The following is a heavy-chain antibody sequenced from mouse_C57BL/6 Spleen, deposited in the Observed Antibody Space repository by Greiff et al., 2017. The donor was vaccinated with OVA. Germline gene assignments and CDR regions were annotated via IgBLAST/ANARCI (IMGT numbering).Heavy chain of an antibody. D-gene: IGHD2-3*01. J-gene: IGHJ2*01. CDR2: IYPGDGDT. Sequence: QVQLQQSGPELVKPGASVKISCKASGYAFSSSWMNWVKQRPGKGLEWIGRIYPGDGDTNYNGKFKGKATLTADTSSSESYMQLSSLTSEDSAVYFCAKCPFDGFYYFDYWGQGTTLTVSS. V-gene: IGHV1-82*01. CDR1: GYAFSSSW. CDR3: AKCPFDGFYYFDY.